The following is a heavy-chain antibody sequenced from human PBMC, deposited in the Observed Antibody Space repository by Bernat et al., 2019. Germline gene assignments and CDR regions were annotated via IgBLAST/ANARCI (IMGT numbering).Heavy chain of an antibody. CDR2: INGSGSLI. CDR1: GFTFSIYS. CDR3: ARLTRGQILGN. J-gene: IGHJ4*02. D-gene: IGHD3-3*01. Sequence: EVQLVESGGDLVQPGGSLRLSCAASGFTFSIYSMNWVRQAPGKGLEWVSYINGSGSLIYYADSVKGRFTISRDNAKNSLFLQMNSLRAEDTAVCYCARLTRGQILGNWGQGTLVTVSS. V-gene: IGHV3-48*01.